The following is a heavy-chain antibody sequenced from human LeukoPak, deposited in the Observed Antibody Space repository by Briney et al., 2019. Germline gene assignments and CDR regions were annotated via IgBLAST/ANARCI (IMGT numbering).Heavy chain of an antibody. J-gene: IGHJ6*03. Sequence: SQTLSLTCTVSGGSISSGDYYWSWIRQPPGKGLEWIGYIYYSGSTYYNPSLKSRVTISVDTSKNQFSLKLSSVTAADTAVYYCARPSGRNYYYYMDVWGKGTTVTVSS. CDR3: ARPSGRNYYYYMDV. CDR2: IYYSGST. CDR1: GGSISSGDYY. V-gene: IGHV4-30-4*08. D-gene: IGHD3-10*01.